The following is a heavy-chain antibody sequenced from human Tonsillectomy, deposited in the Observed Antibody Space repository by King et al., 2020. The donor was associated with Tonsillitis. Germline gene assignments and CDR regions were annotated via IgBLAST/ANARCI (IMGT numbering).Heavy chain of an antibody. J-gene: IGHJ6*03. CDR1: GGSFSGYY. CDR2: INHSGST. CDR3: ARGPGVTTDYYYYMDV. V-gene: IGHV4-34*01. D-gene: IGHD4-17*01. Sequence: VQLQQWGAGLLKPSETLSLTCAVYGGSFSGYYWSWSRQPPGKGLEWIGEINHSGSTNYNPSLKSRVTISVDTSKNQFSLKLSSVTAADTAVYYCARGPGVTTDYYYYMDVWGKGTTVTVSS.